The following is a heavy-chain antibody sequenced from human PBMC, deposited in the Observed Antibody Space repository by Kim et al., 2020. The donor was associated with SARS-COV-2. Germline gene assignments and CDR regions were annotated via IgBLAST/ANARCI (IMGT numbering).Heavy chain of an antibody. Sequence: TPPLTSRVTISIDTSKNQFSLKLSSVTAADTAVYYCARADGSGTYGPFDYWGQGTLVTVSS. CDR3: ARADGSGTYGPFDY. D-gene: IGHD3-10*01. J-gene: IGHJ4*02. V-gene: IGHV4-59*01.